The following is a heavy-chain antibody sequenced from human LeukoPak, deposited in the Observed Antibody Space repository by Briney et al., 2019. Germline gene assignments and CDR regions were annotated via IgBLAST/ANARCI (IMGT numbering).Heavy chain of an antibody. CDR1: GYTFTGYY. V-gene: IGHV1-2*02. Sequence: HGASVTVSCKASGYTFTGYYMHWVRQAPGQGLEWMGWINPNSGGTNYAQKFQGRVNMTRDTSISTAYMELSRLRSDDTAMYYCASGRSGDFDYWGQGTLVTVSS. J-gene: IGHJ4*02. D-gene: IGHD1-26*01. CDR3: ASGRSGDFDY. CDR2: INPNSGGT.